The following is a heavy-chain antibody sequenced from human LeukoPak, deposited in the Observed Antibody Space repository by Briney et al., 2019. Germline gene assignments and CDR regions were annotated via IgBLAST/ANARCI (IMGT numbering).Heavy chain of an antibody. V-gene: IGHV4-61*02. CDR3: ARLAGRYSSG. CDR1: GGSISSGSYY. J-gene: IGHJ3*01. CDR2: IYTSGST. Sequence: SETLSLTCTVSGGSISSGSYYWSWIRQPAGKGLEWIGRIYTSGSTNYNPSLKSRVTISVDTSKNQFSLKLSSVTAADTAVYYCARLAGRYSSGWGQGTMVTVSS. D-gene: IGHD6-19*01.